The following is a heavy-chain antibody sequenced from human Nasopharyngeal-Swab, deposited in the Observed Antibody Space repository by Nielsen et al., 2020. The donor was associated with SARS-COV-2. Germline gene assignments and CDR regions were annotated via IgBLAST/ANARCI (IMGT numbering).Heavy chain of an antibody. V-gene: IGHV4-4*02. Sequence: SETLSLTCAVSGGSISSSNWWSWVRQPRGKGLEWIGEIYHSGSTNYNPSLKSRVTISVDKSKNQFSLKLSSVTAADTAVYYCARVPPRYCSSTSCYTTPGDYWGQGTLVTVSS. D-gene: IGHD2-2*02. CDR1: GGSISSSNW. CDR3: ARVPPRYCSSTSCYTTPGDY. J-gene: IGHJ4*02. CDR2: IYHSGST.